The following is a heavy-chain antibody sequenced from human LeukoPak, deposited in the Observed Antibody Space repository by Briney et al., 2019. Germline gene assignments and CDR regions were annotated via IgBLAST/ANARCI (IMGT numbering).Heavy chain of an antibody. CDR3: AKVGVSGWYYFDY. CDR2: ISYDGSNK. CDR1: GFTFSSYG. J-gene: IGHJ4*02. D-gene: IGHD6-19*01. Sequence: GRSLRLSCAASGFTFSSYGMHWVRQAPGKGLEWVAVISYDGSNKYYADSVKGRFTISRDNSKNTLYLQMSSLRAEDTAVYYCAKVGVSGWYYFDYWGQGTLVTVSS. V-gene: IGHV3-30*18.